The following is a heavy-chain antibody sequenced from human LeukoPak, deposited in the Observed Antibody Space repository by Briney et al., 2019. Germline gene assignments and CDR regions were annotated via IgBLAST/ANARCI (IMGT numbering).Heavy chain of an antibody. Sequence: SETLSLTCTVSGGSISSYYWSWIRQPPGKGLEWIGYIYYSGSTNYNPSLKSRVTISVDTSKNQFSLKLSSVTAADTAVYYCARGDYYDSSGYGYWGQGTLVTVSS. CDR3: ARGDYYDSSGYGY. CDR1: GGSISSYY. CDR2: IYYSGST. V-gene: IGHV4-59*01. J-gene: IGHJ4*02. D-gene: IGHD3-22*01.